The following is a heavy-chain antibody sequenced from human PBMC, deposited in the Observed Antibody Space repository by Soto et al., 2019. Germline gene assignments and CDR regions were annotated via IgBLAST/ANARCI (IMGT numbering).Heavy chain of an antibody. V-gene: IGHV2-70*11. CDR3: ARALSSSPYYYYYMDV. Sequence: SGPTLVNPTQTLTLTCTFSGFSLSTSGMCVSWIRQPPGKALEWLARIDWDDDKYYSTSLKTRLNISKDTSKNQVVLTMTNMDPVDTATYYCARALSSSPYYYYYMDVWGKGTTVTSP. CDR1: GFSLSTSGMC. J-gene: IGHJ6*03. CDR2: IDWDDDK. D-gene: IGHD6-6*01.